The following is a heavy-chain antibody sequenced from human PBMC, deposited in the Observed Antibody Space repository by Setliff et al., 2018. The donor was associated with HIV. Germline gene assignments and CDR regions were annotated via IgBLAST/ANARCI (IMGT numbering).Heavy chain of an antibody. CDR3: ARDFCGSSCSSGYGYFDH. V-gene: IGHV3-48*01. CDR1: GGSIRSYS. D-gene: IGHD2-15*01. Sequence: TSETLSLTCSVSGGSIRSYSMNWVRQAPGKGLEWVSYISPSSTIIYYPDSVKGRFTTSRDNARNSLYLEMNSLRADDTAVYYCARDFCGSSCSSGYGYFDHWGQGTLVTVSS. J-gene: IGHJ4*02. CDR2: ISPSSTII.